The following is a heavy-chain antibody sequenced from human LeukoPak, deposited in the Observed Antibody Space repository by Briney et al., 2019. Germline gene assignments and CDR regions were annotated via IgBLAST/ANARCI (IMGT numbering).Heavy chain of an antibody. V-gene: IGHV3-7*04. D-gene: IGHD3-22*01. CDR1: GFTSSSYW. Sequence: PGGSLRLPCAASGFTSSSYWMSWVRQAPGKGLEWVANIKQDGSEKYYVDSVKGRFTISGDNAKNSLYLQMNSLRAEDTAVYYCARVDSSGYLFDYWGQGTLVTVSS. CDR3: ARVDSSGYLFDY. J-gene: IGHJ4*02. CDR2: IKQDGSEK.